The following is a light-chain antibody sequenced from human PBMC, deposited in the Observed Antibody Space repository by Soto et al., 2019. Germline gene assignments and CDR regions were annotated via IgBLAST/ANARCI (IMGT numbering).Light chain of an antibody. J-gene: IGLJ1*01. V-gene: IGLV2-14*01. CDR1: SSDVGGYNY. Sequence: QSALTQPASVSGSPGQSITISCTGTSSDVGGYNYVSWYQQHPGKAPKLMIYDVSNRPSGVSNRFSGSKSGTTASLTISGLQAEDEADYYCSSYTSSSPLYVFGTGTKLTVL. CDR3: SSYTSSSPLYV. CDR2: DVS.